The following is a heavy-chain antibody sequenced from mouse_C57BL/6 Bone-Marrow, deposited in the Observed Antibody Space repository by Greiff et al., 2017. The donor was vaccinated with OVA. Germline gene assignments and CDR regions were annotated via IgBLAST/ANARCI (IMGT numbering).Heavy chain of an antibody. J-gene: IGHJ4*01. CDR3: ARPGSSPYYAMDY. CDR1: GFTFSDYY. D-gene: IGHD1-1*01. CDR2: ISNGGGST. V-gene: IGHV5-12*01. Sequence: EVQRVESGGGLVQPGGSLKLSCAASGFTFSDYYMYWVRQTPEKRLVWVAYISNGGGSTYYPDTVKGRFTISRDNAKNTLYLQMSRLKSEDTAMYYCARPGSSPYYAMDYWGQGTSVTVSS.